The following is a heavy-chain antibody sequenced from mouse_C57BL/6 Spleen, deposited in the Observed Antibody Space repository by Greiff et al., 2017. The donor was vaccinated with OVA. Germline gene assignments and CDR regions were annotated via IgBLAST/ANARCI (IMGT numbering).Heavy chain of an antibody. CDR1: GYAFSSSW. CDR3: VLGLPYAMDY. D-gene: IGHD2-4*01. J-gene: IGHJ4*01. V-gene: IGHV1-82*01. Sequence: VKLQESGPELVKPGASVKISCKASGYAFSSSWMNWVKQRPGKGLEWIGRIYPGDGDTNYNGKFKGKATLTADKSSSTAYMQLSSLTSEDSAVYFCVLGLPYAMDYWGQGTSVTVSS. CDR2: IYPGDGDT.